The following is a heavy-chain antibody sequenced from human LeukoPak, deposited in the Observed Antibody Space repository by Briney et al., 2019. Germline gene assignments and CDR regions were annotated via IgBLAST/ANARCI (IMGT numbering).Heavy chain of an antibody. V-gene: IGHV3-7*01. CDR2: IKQEGSEK. Sequence: GGSLRLSCAASGFTFSSYWMSWVRQAPGKGLEWVANIKQEGSEKYYVDSVKGRFTISRDNAKNSLNLQMNSLRAEDTAVYYCASSPRPYYDFWSGYGAFDIWGQGTMVTVSS. J-gene: IGHJ3*02. CDR3: ASSPRPYYDFWSGYGAFDI. CDR1: GFTFSSYW. D-gene: IGHD3-3*01.